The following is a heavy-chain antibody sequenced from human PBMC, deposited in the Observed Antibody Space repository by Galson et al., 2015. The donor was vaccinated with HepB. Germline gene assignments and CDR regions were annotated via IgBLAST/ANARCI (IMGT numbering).Heavy chain of an antibody. CDR3: ARDQIGYSLSYYYYYGMDV. Sequence: SLRLSCAASGFTFSSYAMHWVRQAPGKGLEWVAVISYDGSNKYYADSVKGRFTISRDNSKNTLYLQMNSLRAEDTAVYYCARDQIGYSLSYYYYYGMDVWGQGTTVTVSS. J-gene: IGHJ6*02. D-gene: IGHD6-13*01. CDR1: GFTFSSYA. V-gene: IGHV3-30*01. CDR2: ISYDGSNK.